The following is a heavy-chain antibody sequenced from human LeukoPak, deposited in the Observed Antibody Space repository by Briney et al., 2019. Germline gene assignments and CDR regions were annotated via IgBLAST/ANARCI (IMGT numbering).Heavy chain of an antibody. V-gene: IGHV3-33*01. CDR2: IWYDGSNK. CDR3: ARDRGGIGDDYGVYDYYYYGMDV. CDR1: GFTFSSYG. Sequence: GGSLRLSCAASGFTFSSYGMHWVRQAPGKGLEGVPVIWYDGSNKYYADSVKGRFTISRDNSKNTLYLQMNSLRAEDTAVYYCARDRGGIGDDYGVYDYYYYGMDVWGQGTTVTVSS. D-gene: IGHD4-17*01. J-gene: IGHJ6*02.